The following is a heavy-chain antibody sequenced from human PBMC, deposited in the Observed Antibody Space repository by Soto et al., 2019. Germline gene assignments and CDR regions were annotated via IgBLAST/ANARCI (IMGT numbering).Heavy chain of an antibody. V-gene: IGHV1-18*01. CDR2: ISAYDGDT. Sequence: QIQLVQSGAEVKQPGASVKVSCKASGYTFKTYGISWVRQAPGQGLEWMEWISAYDGDTNHAQTLQGRVSMTTDISTSTAYMELTSLTSDDTAVYYCASSSSGSPDSWGQGTLVTVSS. CDR3: ASSSSGSPDS. J-gene: IGHJ4*02. D-gene: IGHD6-6*01. CDR1: GYTFKTYG.